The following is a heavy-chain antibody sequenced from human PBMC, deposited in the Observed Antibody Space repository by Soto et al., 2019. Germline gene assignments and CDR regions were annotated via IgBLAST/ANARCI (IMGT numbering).Heavy chain of an antibody. V-gene: IGHV1-18*01. CDR1: GFSFTDYG. D-gene: IGHD2-15*01. CDR3: ARRVVANYYYGMDV. CDR2: ISAYTGNT. J-gene: IGHJ6*02. Sequence: ASVKVSCKASGFSFTDYGFTWVRQAPGEGLEWMGWISAYTGNTNYAQKVQDRVTMSTDTSTSTAYLDLRSLRSEDTAVYYCARRVVANYYYGMDVWGQGTTVTVSS.